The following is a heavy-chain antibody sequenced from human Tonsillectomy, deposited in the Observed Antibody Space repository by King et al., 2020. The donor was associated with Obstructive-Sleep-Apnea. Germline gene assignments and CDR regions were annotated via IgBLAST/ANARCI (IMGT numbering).Heavy chain of an antibody. CDR2: ISYDGTIK. Sequence: VQLVESGGGVVQPGRSLRLSCAASGFTFSTYTIHWVRQAPGKGLDWVAVISYDGTIKSYADSVKGRFAISRDNSKSTLYRQMNSLRPEDTGVYYCARDQSGHCSGGACYGLDYWGQGTLVTVSS. D-gene: IGHD2-15*01. CDR1: GFTFSTYT. V-gene: IGHV3-30*09. J-gene: IGHJ4*02. CDR3: ARDQSGHCSGGACYGLDY.